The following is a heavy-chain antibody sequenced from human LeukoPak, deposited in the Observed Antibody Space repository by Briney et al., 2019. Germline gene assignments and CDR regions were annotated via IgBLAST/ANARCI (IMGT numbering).Heavy chain of an antibody. Sequence: SETLSLTCTVSGGSISSGGYYWSWIRQPPGKGLEWIGYIYHSGSTYYNPSLKSRVTISVDRSKNQFSLKLSSVTAADTAVYYCARGAPSYHYDSSGYYYDYWGQGTLVTVSS. CDR1: GGSISSGGYY. D-gene: IGHD3-22*01. CDR3: ARGAPSYHYDSSGYYYDY. CDR2: IYHSGST. J-gene: IGHJ4*02. V-gene: IGHV4-30-2*01.